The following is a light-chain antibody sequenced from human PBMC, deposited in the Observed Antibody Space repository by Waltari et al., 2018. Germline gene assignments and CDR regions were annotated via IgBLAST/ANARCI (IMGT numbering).Light chain of an antibody. Sequence: EIVMTQSPATLSVSPGDRATLSCRASQGVSSKLAWYQQKPGQPPRLLLYDTSVRAAGIPARFSGSGSGTEFTLNISSLQSDDFAVYYCQQYNNWTPWTFGQGTKVEIK. J-gene: IGKJ1*01. CDR1: QGVSSK. CDR2: DTS. CDR3: QQYNNWTPWT. V-gene: IGKV3-15*01.